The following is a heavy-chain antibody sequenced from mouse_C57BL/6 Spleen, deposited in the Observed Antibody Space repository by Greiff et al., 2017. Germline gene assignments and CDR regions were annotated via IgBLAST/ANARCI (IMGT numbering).Heavy chain of an antibody. CDR2: INPGSGGT. CDR3: ARSEGDWGKTY. J-gene: IGHJ2*01. V-gene: IGHV1-54*01. D-gene: IGHD4-1*01. CDR1: GYAFTNYL. Sequence: QVHVKQSGAELVRPGTSVKVSCKASGYAFTNYLIEWVKQRPGQGLEWIGVINPGSGGTNYNEKFKGKATLTADKSSSTAYMQLSSLTSEDSAVYFCARSEGDWGKTYWGQGTTLTVSS.